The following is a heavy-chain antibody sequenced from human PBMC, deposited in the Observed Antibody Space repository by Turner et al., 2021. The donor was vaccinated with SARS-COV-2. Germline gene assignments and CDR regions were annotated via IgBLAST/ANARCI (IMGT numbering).Heavy chain of an antibody. CDR3: ARGGWSDYVESTPFDI. D-gene: IGHD1-26*01. CDR1: TGSIRTTTYY. V-gene: IGHV4-39*01. Sequence: QLQLQESGPGLLRPSETLSLTCTVSTGSIRTTTYYWCRIRWPPGKGLEWVGSVHYTGTTYYNPSLKSRVNVSIDAPKNQFSLKLSSVTAADTAVYYCARGGWSDYVESTPFDIWGQGTVVTISS. CDR2: VHYTGTT. J-gene: IGHJ3*02.